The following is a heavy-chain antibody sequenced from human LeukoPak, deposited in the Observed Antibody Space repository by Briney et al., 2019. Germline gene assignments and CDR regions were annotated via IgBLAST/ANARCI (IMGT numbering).Heavy chain of an antibody. V-gene: IGHV1-2*02. CDR3: ATDLAYTTGVSF. Sequence: ASVKVSCKASGYTFTGYYMHWVRQAPGQGLEWMGWINPNSGGTNYAQKFQGRVTMTEDTSTDTAYMELSSLRSEDTAVYYCATDLAYTTGVSFWGKGTTVTVSS. J-gene: IGHJ6*04. CDR1: GYTFTGYY. CDR2: INPNSGGT. D-gene: IGHD2-8*01.